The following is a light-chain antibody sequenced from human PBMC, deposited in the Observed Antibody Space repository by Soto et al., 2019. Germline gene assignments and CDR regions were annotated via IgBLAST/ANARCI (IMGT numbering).Light chain of an antibody. CDR1: SGSIASND. J-gene: IGLJ2*01. CDR3: QSYDSSTVV. V-gene: IGLV6-57*04. Sequence: NFMLTQPHSVSESPGKTVTISCTRSSGSIASNDVQWYQQRPGSAPTTVIYENNQRPSGVPDRFSGSTDGSSNSASLTISGLQTEDGADYYCQSYDSSTVVFGGGTKLTVL. CDR2: ENN.